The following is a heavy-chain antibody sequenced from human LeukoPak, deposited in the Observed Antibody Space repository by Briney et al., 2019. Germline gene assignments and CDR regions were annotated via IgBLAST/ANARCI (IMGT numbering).Heavy chain of an antibody. CDR2: ISSSSSYI. CDR3: ARDPPYSSSDTTD. V-gene: IGHV3-21*01. D-gene: IGHD6-6*01. CDR1: GFTFSSYS. Sequence: PGGSLRLSCAASGFTFSSYSMNWVRQAPGKGLEWVSSISSSSSYIYYADSVKGRFTISRDNAKNSLYLQMNGLRAEDTAVYYCARDPPYSSSDTTDWGHGTLVTVSS. J-gene: IGHJ4*01.